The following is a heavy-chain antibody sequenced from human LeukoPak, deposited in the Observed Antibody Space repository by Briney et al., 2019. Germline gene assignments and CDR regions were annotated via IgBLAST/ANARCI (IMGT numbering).Heavy chain of an antibody. CDR3: ARDLRQSSSWYWFDP. D-gene: IGHD6-13*01. Sequence: VASVKVSCKASGYTFTGYYMHWVRQAPGQGLEWMGRINPNSGGTNYAQKFQGRVTITRDTSISTAYMELSRLRSDDTAVYYCARDLRQSSSWYWFDPWGQGTLVTVSS. J-gene: IGHJ5*02. V-gene: IGHV1-2*06. CDR2: INPNSGGT. CDR1: GYTFTGYY.